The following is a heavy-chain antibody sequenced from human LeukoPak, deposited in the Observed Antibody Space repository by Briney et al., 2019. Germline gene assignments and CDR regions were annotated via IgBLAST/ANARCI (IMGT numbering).Heavy chain of an antibody. CDR1: EFTFSTYS. J-gene: IGHJ4*02. CDR3: ARDLGGDYRFDY. CDR2: ISSGSRYI. V-gene: IGHV3-21*01. D-gene: IGHD4-17*01. Sequence: GGSLRLSCAASEFTFSTYSMNWVRQAPGKGLDWVSSISSGSRYIFYADSVKGRFTISRDNAKNSLYLQMNSLRAEDTAVYYCARDLGGDYRFDYWGQATLVTVSS.